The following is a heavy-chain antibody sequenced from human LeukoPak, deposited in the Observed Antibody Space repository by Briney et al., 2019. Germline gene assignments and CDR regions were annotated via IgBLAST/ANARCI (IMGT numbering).Heavy chain of an antibody. V-gene: IGHV1-3*01. D-gene: IGHD6-13*01. CDR1: GYTFTSYA. Sequence: ASVKVSCKASGYTFTSYAMHWVRQAPGQRLEWMGWINAGNGNTKYSQKFQGRVTITRDTSASTAYMELSSLRSEDTAVYYCARGGPVWIAADPRWYFDLWGRGTLVTVSS. J-gene: IGHJ2*01. CDR2: INAGNGNT. CDR3: ARGGPVWIAADPRWYFDL.